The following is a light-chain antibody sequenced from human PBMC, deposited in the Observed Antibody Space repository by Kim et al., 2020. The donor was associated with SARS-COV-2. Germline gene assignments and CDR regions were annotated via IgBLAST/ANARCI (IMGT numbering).Light chain of an antibody. J-gene: IGKJ5*01. CDR1: QSVSSY. V-gene: IGKV3-11*01. CDR2: DAS. CDR3: QQRSNWPPA. Sequence: LSPGERATLSCRASQSVSSYLAWYQQNPGQAPRLLLYDASNRATGIPARFSGSGSGTDFTLTISSLEPEDFALYYCQQRSNWPPAFGQGTRLEIK.